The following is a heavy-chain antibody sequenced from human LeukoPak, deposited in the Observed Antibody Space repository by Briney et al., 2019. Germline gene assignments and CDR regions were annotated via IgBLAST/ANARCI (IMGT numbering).Heavy chain of an antibody. Sequence: GGSLRLSCAASGFTFSSYGMSWVRQAPGKGLEWVSAISGSGGSTYYADSVKGRFTISRDNSKNTLYLQMNSLRAEDTAVYYCAKHPVGATYYMDVWGKGTTVTISS. CDR2: ISGSGGST. V-gene: IGHV3-23*01. CDR1: GFTFSSYG. J-gene: IGHJ6*03. CDR3: AKHPVGATYYMDV. D-gene: IGHD1-26*01.